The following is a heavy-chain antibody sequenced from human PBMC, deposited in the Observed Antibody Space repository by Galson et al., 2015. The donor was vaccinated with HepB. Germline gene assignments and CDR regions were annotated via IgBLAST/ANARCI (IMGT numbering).Heavy chain of an antibody. CDR2: ISDSGSGI. CDR3: ARISGGGGSNWFDP. CDR1: GFNLKIYE. J-gene: IGHJ5*02. Sequence: SLRLSCAASGFNLKIYEMNWVRQAPGKGLEWISFISDSGSGIFYADSVKGRFTISRDNAKNSLCLQMNTLRAEDTAVYYCARISGGGGSNWFDPWGQGTLVTVSS. V-gene: IGHV3-48*03. D-gene: IGHD3-10*01.